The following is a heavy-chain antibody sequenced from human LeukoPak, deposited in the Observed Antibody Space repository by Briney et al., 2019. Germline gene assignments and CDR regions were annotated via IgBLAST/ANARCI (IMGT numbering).Heavy chain of an antibody. CDR3: ARDTDYGGNMDY. J-gene: IGHJ4*02. Sequence: PGGSLRLSCAASGFTFSSYGMHWVRQAPGKGLEWVAVIWYDGSNKYYADSVKGRFTISRDNSKNTLYLQMNSLRAEDTAVYYCARDTDYGGNMDYWGQGTLVTVSS. CDR1: GFTFSSYG. CDR2: IWYDGSNK. V-gene: IGHV3-30*19. D-gene: IGHD4-23*01.